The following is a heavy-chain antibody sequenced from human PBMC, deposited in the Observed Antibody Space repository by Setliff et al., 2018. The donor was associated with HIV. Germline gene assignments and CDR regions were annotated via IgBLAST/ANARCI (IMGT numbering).Heavy chain of an antibody. CDR3: ARTVTWGYCSGGGCYGFDY. D-gene: IGHD2-15*01. Sequence: SETLSLTCTVSGDSISSNYWSWIRQPPGKGLEWIGYIHTSGSTNYNPSLKSRVTISVDTSKNQFSLKLSSVTAADTAVYFCARTVTWGYCSGGGCYGFDYWGQGTLVTVSS. V-gene: IGHV4-4*09. CDR2: IHTSGST. CDR1: GDSISSNY. J-gene: IGHJ4*02.